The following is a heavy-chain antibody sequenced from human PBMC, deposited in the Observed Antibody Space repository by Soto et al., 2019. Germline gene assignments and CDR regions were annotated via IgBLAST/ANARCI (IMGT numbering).Heavy chain of an antibody. CDR1: GFIFSQYG. CDR2: IGRDGSRH. CDR3: AXXXDNXXXALDM. J-gene: IGHJ3*02. Sequence: QLQLVESGGGVVQPGRSLRLSCAASGFIFSQYGMHWVRQTPDKGLEWVGLIGRDGSRHFYAESVKGRFTISRDNSKNTLYLQIDSXRVXXXALYXXAXXXDNXXXALDMWGQGTVVTVS. V-gene: IGHV3-33*01.